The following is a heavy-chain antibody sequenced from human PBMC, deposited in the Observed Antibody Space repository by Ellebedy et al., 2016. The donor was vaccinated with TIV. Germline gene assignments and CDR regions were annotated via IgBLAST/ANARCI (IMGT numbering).Heavy chain of an antibody. CDR1: GFTFSSYR. J-gene: IGHJ4*02. CDR3: AKDRDFWSGTIDY. V-gene: IGHV3-23*01. D-gene: IGHD3-3*01. CDR2: ISGSGDGT. Sequence: GGSLRLSXVASGFTFSSYRMSWVRQTPGKGLEWVSAISGSGDGTYYADSVKGRFTISRDNSKNTLYVQMNSLRAEDTAIYYCAKDRDFWSGTIDYWGQGTLLTVSS.